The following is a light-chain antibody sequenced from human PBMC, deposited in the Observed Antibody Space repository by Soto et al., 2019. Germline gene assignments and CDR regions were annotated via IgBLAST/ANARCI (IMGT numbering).Light chain of an antibody. Sequence: EIVLTQSPGTLSLSPGERATLSCRASQSVSSNFLAWYQQKPGQAPRLLIYGASSRATGIPDRFSGSGSGTDSTLTISRLEPEDFAVYYCQQYGSSPRTFGQGTKVEI. V-gene: IGKV3-20*01. J-gene: IGKJ1*01. CDR3: QQYGSSPRT. CDR2: GAS. CDR1: QSVSSNF.